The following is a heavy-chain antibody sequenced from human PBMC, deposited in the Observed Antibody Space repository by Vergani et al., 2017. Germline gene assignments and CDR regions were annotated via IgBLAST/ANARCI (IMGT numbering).Heavy chain of an antibody. J-gene: IGHJ6*04. D-gene: IGHD3-22*01. V-gene: IGHV1-8*01. CDR2: MNPNSGNT. Sequence: QVQLVQSGAEVKKPGASVKVSCKASGYTFTSYDINWVRQATGQGLEWMGWMNPNSGNTGYAQKFQGRVTMTRNTSISTAYMELSSLRSEDTAVYYCARWYDSSGPGGYGIDVGGKGTTVTVSS. CDR1: GYTFTSYD. CDR3: ARWYDSSGPGGYGIDV.